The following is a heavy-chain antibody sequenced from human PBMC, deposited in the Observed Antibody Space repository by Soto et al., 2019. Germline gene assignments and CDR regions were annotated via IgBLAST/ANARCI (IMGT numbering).Heavy chain of an antibody. CDR1: GFTFSSYW. CDR2: IKQDGSEK. V-gene: IGHV3-7*01. CDR3: ARDLPAVAEGWFDP. J-gene: IGHJ5*02. D-gene: IGHD6-19*01. Sequence: EVQLVASGGGLVQPGGSPRLSCAASGFTFSSYWMSWVRQAPGKGLEWVANIKQDGSEKYYVDSVKGRFTISRDNAKNSLYLQMNSLRAEDTAVYYCARDLPAVAEGWFDPWGQGTLVTVSS.